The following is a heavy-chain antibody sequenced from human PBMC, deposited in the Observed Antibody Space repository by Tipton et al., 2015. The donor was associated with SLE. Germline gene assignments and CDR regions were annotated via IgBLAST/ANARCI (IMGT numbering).Heavy chain of an antibody. J-gene: IGHJ3*02. CDR1: GGSFSGYY. CDR2: INHSGST. CDR3: ARDQSTYYYDSSGRDAFDI. D-gene: IGHD3-22*01. V-gene: IGHV4-34*01. Sequence: TLSLTCAVYGGSFSGYYWSWIRQPPGKGLEWIGEINHSGSTYYKPSLKSRVTISVDTSKNQFSLKLSSVTAADTAVYYCARDQSTYYYDSSGRDAFDIWGQGTMVTVSS.